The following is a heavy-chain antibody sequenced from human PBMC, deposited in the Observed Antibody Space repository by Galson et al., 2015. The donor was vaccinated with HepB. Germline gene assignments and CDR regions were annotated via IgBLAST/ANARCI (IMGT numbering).Heavy chain of an antibody. Sequence: SLRLSCAASGFTFSSYAMSWVRQSPGKGLEWVSAITSSGTGTYYVASVKGRFTITRDNSKTTLFLQMNSLRDEDAAVYFCAKVYSTGNYGDCYFGLWGRGTLVTVSS. J-gene: IGHJ2*01. CDR3: AKVYSTGNYGDCYFGL. CDR2: ITSSGTGT. V-gene: IGHV3-23*01. D-gene: IGHD2-8*02. CDR1: GFTFSSYA.